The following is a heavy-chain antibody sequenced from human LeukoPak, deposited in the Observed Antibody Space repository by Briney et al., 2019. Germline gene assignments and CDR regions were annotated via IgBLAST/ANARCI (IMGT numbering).Heavy chain of an antibody. Sequence: ASVKVSCKASGYTFTSNYIHWVRQAPGQGLEWMGMIYPRDGSTSYAQKFQGRVTVTRDTSTSTVHMELSGLRSEDTAVYYCARRYKTYYYDSSGYTYFDYWGQGTLVTVSS. D-gene: IGHD3-22*01. V-gene: IGHV1-46*01. CDR2: IYPRDGST. CDR3: ARRYKTYYYDSSGYTYFDY. CDR1: GYTFTSNY. J-gene: IGHJ4*02.